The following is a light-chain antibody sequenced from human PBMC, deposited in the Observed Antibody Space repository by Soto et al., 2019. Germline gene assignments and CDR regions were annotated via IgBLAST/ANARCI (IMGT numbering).Light chain of an antibody. CDR1: QGISNF. CDR2: AAS. CDR3: QKYYSAPYT. Sequence: DIQMTQSPSSLSASVGDRVTITCRASQGISNFLAWYQQKPGKVPKLLISAASTLQSGVPSRFSGSGSGTDFTLTISSLQPEDVANYYCQKYYSAPYTFGQGIKLEIK. V-gene: IGKV1-27*01. J-gene: IGKJ2*01.